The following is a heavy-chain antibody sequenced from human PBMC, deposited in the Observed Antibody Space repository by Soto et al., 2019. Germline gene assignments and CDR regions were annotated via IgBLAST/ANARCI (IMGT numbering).Heavy chain of an antibody. CDR1: GFTFSSYS. V-gene: IGHV3-21*04. CDR2: ISSSSSYI. Sequence: GGSLRLSCAASGFTFSSYSMNWVRQAPGKGLEWVSSISSSSSYIYYADSVKGRFTISRDNAKNSLYLQMNSLRAEDTAVYYCAKKASTPMGALPYYYYMDVWGKGTTVTVS. J-gene: IGHJ6*03. CDR3: AKKASTPMGALPYYYYMDV. D-gene: IGHD2-2*01.